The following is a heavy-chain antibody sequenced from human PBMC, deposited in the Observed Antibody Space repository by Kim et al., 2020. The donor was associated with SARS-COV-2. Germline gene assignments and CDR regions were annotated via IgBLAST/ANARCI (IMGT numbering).Heavy chain of an antibody. D-gene: IGHD3-9*01. V-gene: IGHV3-7*03. CDR3: AREGTGYYNYYYYYYGMDV. CDR2: IKQDGSEK. J-gene: IGHJ6*02. CDR1: GFTFSSYW. Sequence: GGSLRLSCAASGFTFSSYWMSWVRQAPGKGLEWVANIKQDGSEKYYVDSVKGRFTISRDNAKNSLYLQMNSLGAEDTAVYYCAREGTGYYNYYYYYYGMDVWGQGTTVTVSS.